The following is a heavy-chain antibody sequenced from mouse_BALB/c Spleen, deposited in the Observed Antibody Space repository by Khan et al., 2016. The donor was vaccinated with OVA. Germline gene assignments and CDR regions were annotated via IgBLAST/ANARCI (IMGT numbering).Heavy chain of an antibody. CDR2: IWSAGST. D-gene: IGHD2-4*01. Sequence: QVQLKESGPGLVQPSQSLSITCTVSGFSLNNYSVHWVRQSPGKGLEWLGVIWSAGSTDYNAAFISRLTISKDNSRSQVFFKMNSLQSNDTAIYYWARRGYDYGRGALFAYWGQGTLVTVSA. CDR1: GFSLNNYS. V-gene: IGHV2-2*03. J-gene: IGHJ3*01. CDR3: ARRGYDYGRGALFAY.